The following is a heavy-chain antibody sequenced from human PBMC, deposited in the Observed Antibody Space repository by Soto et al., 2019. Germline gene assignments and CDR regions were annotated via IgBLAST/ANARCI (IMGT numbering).Heavy chain of an antibody. CDR1: GFSLSTSGVG. D-gene: IGHD3-3*01. CDR3: AHRRDDVWSGYTSDS. Sequence: SGPALVNPTQTLTLTCTFSGFSLSTSGVGVGWIRQPPGKALEWLALIYWDDDKRYSPSLRSRLTITKDTSKNQVVLTMTNMDPVDTATYYCAHRRDDVWSGYTSDSRGQATLVTVS. J-gene: IGHJ4*02. V-gene: IGHV2-5*02. CDR2: IYWDDDK.